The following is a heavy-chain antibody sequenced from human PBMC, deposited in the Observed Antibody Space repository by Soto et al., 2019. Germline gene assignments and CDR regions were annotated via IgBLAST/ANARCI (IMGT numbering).Heavy chain of an antibody. Sequence: GGSLRLSCAASGFTFSRDGMSWVRQAPGKGLEWVSLITDNGRSTYYADSVKGRFTISRDNTKNTLFLQMNSLRAEDTAVYYCAKERATTTAFDYWGQGALVTVSS. V-gene: IGHV3-23*01. J-gene: IGHJ4*02. CDR3: AKERATTTAFDY. CDR1: GFTFSRDG. D-gene: IGHD4-17*01. CDR2: ITDNGRST.